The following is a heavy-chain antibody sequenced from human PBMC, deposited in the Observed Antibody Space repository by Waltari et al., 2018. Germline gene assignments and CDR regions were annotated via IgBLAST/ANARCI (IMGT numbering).Heavy chain of an antibody. J-gene: IGHJ6*03. CDR2: IIPIFGTA. D-gene: IGHD2-2*01. CDR3: ARAIAGVPAGIRYYYYYMDV. Sequence: QVQLVQSGAEVKKPGSSVKVSCKASGGTFSSYAISWVRQAPGQGLEWMGGIIPIFGTANYAQKFQGRVTITADESTSTAYMELSSLRSEDTAVYYCARAIAGVPAGIRYYYYYMDVWGKGTTVTISS. CDR1: GGTFSSYA. V-gene: IGHV1-69*12.